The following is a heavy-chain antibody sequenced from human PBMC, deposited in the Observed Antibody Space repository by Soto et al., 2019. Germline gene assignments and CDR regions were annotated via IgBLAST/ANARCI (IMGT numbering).Heavy chain of an antibody. CDR3: AKGSNYYDSSGYYSFDY. J-gene: IGHJ4*02. V-gene: IGHV3-30*18. CDR2: ISYDGSNK. CDR1: GFTFSSYG. D-gene: IGHD3-22*01. Sequence: QVQLVESGGGVVQPGRSLRLSCAASGFTFSSYGMHWVRQAPGKGLEWVAVISYDGSNKYYADSVKGRFTISRDNSKNTLYLQMNSLRAEDTAVYYCAKGSNYYDSSGYYSFDYWGQGTLVTVSS.